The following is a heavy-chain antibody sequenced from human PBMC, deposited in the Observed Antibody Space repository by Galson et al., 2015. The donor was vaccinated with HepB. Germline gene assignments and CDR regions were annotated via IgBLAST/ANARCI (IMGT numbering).Heavy chain of an antibody. CDR2: ISSSSSYI. D-gene: IGHD6-19*01. CDR1: GFTFSSYS. V-gene: IGHV3-21*01. CDR3: ARGSPGAGYSSGWYGDAFDI. Sequence: SLRLSCAASGFTFSSYSMNWVRQAPGKGLEWVSSISSSSSYIYYADSVKGRFTISRDNAKNSLYLQMNSLRAEGTAVYYCARGSPGAGYSSGWYGDAFDIWGQGTMVTVSS. J-gene: IGHJ3*02.